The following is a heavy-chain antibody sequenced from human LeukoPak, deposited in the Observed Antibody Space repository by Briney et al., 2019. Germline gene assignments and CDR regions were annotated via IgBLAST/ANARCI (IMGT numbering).Heavy chain of an antibody. V-gene: IGHV3-21*06. CDR3: VRGGTYCDSSCKGADF. J-gene: IGHJ4*02. CDR2: IDPSTSRV. D-gene: IGHD2/OR15-2a*01. CDR1: GFTFISYS. Sequence: GGSLRLSCAASGFTFISYSTNWVRQAPGKGLEWVSAIDPSTSRVWYAASVKGRFTISRDNAKNSLDLQMNSLRAEDTAVYYCVRGGTYCDSSCKGADFWGQGTLVAVSS.